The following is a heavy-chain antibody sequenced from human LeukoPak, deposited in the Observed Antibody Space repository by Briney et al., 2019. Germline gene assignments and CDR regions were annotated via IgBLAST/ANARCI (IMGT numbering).Heavy chain of an antibody. D-gene: IGHD3-3*01. CDR3: ARSTERLLPDY. V-gene: IGHV5-51*01. J-gene: IGHJ4*02. CDR2: IYPGDSDI. Sequence: GESLKISCKGSGYSFTTYWIDWVRQMPGKGLEWMGIIYPGDSDIRYSPSFQGQVTISADKSISTAYLQWSSLKASDTAMYYCARSTERLLPDYRGQGTLVTVSS. CDR1: GYSFTTYW.